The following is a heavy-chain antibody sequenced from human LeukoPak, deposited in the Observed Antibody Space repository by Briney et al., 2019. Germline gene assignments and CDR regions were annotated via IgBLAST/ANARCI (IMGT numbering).Heavy chain of an antibody. CDR2: TPYDGSKK. J-gene: IGHJ4*02. CDR1: GFIFSNYG. V-gene: IGHV3-30*03. CDR3: ARGPRGQRFDY. Sequence: GGSLRLSCAASGFIFSNYGMHWVRQAPGKGLEWVAVTPYDGSKKYHADSVKGRFTISRDNSKNTLFLQMNSLISEDTAVYYCARGPRGQRFDYWGQGTLVTVSS. D-gene: IGHD1-1*01.